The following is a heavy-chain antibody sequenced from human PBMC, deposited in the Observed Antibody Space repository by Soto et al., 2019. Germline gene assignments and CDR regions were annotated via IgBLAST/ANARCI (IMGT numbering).Heavy chain of an antibody. D-gene: IGHD2-2*01. J-gene: IGHJ3*02. CDR3: ARMCSHTNCLCDAFDI. CDR1: GGTFSSYA. Sequence: SVKVSCKASGGTFSSYAISWVRQAPGQGLEWMGGIIPIFGTANYAQKFQGRVTITADESTSTAYMELSRLTSDDTAVYYCARMCSHTNCLCDAFDIWGQGTMVTVSS. V-gene: IGHV1-69*13. CDR2: IIPIFGTA.